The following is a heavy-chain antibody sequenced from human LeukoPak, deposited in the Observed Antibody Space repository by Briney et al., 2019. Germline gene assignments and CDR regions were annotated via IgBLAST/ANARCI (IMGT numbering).Heavy chain of an antibody. CDR1: GFIFNEYW. D-gene: IGHD3-10*01. Sequence: GGSVRHSCAASGFIFNEYWMSWVRQAPGKGLEWVANIKRDGSEKYYVDSVKGRFINSRDNAKNSLYLQMNNLRAEDTAVYYCARGPWGSGTYYTVNGDWFDPWGQGALVTVSS. J-gene: IGHJ5*02. CDR3: ARGPWGSGTYYTVNGDWFDP. CDR2: IKRDGSEK. V-gene: IGHV3-7*01.